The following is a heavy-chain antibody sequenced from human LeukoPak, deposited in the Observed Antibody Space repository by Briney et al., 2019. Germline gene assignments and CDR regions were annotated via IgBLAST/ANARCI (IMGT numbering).Heavy chain of an antibody. V-gene: IGHV1-2*02. Sequence: EASVKVSCKASGYTFTGYYMHWVRQAPGQGLEWMGWINPNSGGTNYAQKFQGRVTMTSDTSISTAYMELSRLRSDDTAVYYCARGTGSWLAAAEFDYWGQGTLVTVSS. CDR2: INPNSGGT. D-gene: IGHD6-13*01. J-gene: IGHJ4*02. CDR3: ARGTGSWLAAAEFDY. CDR1: GYTFTGYY.